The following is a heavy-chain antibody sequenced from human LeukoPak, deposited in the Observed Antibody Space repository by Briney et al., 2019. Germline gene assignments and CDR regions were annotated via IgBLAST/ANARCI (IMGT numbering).Heavy chain of an antibody. V-gene: IGHV3-74*01. J-gene: IGHJ6*02. CDR3: ARTSRLPRSSFYYFIMDV. CDR1: GFTFSYYW. CDR2: INSDGSSA. D-gene: IGHD5/OR15-5a*01. Sequence: PGGSLRLSCAASGFTFSYYWMHWVRQAPGKGLVWVSRINSDGSSASYADSVKGRFTISRDNAKNTLYLQMNSLRAEDTAVYYCARTSRLPRSSFYYFIMDVWGQGTTVTVSS.